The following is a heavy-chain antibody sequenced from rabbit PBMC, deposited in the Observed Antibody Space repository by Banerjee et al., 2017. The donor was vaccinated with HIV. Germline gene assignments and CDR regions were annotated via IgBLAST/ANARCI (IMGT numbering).Heavy chain of an antibody. CDR2: IYAGGSGNA. CDR1: GFSFSGDYW. J-gene: IGHJ4*01. CDR3: ARSDGSSSSYAFDL. D-gene: IGHD8-1*01. V-gene: IGHV1S40*01. Sequence: QSLEESGGDLVKPGASLTLTCTASGFSFSGDYWIYWVRQAPGKGLEWIACIYAGGSGNAYYANWAKGRFTISKTSSTTVTLQTTSLTVADTATYFCARSDGSSSSYAFDLWGQGTLVTVS.